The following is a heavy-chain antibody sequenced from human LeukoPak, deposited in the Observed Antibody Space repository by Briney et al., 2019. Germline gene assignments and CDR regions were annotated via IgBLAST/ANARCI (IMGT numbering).Heavy chain of an antibody. CDR1: GYTFTSYG. V-gene: IGHV1-18*01. Sequence: ASVKVSCKASGYTFTSYGISWVRQAPGQGLEWMGWISAYNGNTNYAQKLQGRVTMTTDTSTSTAYMELRSLRSDDTAVYYCARDYGGNSDDAFDIWGQGTTVTVSS. CDR2: ISAYNGNT. CDR3: ARDYGGNSDDAFDI. D-gene: IGHD4-23*01. J-gene: IGHJ3*02.